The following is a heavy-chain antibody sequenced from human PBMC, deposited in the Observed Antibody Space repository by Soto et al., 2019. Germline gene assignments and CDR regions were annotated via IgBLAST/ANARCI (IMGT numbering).Heavy chain of an antibody. CDR1: GYTFTSYD. V-gene: IGHV1-8*01. J-gene: IGHJ4*02. CDR2: MNPKRGNT. Sequence: QVQLVQSGAEVKKPGASVKVSCKASGYTFTSYDINGGRQATGQGFEWMGWMNPKRGNTGYSQKFQGRVTMTRNTSISTGYLELSSLRSEDTPVYYCARGAPYSLEYLCWGQGTLVTVSS. CDR3: ARGAPYSLEYLC. D-gene: IGHD2-15*01.